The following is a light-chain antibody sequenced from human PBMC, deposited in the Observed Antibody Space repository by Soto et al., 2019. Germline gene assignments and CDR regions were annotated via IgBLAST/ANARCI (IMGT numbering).Light chain of an antibody. Sequence: DIQMTQSPSSLSASIEDRVTIICRASQRIRTSLNWYKHKPGKAPNLLIYATSSLESGVPSRFSGSGSGTEFTLTISSLQPDDFATYYCQQYNSYSFGQGTKVDIK. CDR3: QQYNSYS. V-gene: IGKV1-5*02. CDR2: ATS. CDR1: QRIRTS. J-gene: IGKJ1*01.